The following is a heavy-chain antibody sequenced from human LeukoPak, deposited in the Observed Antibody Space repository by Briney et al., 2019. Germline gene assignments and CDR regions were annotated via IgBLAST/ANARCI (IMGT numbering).Heavy chain of an antibody. D-gene: IGHD3-3*01. CDR1: GVAFSSYS. CDR3: ARDPIGVEDAFDI. V-gene: IGHV3-21*01. Sequence: PGGSLRLSCAASGVAFSSYSMNWVRQAPGKGLEWVSSISSSSSNIYYADTVKGRFTISRDNAKNSLYLQMNSLRAEDTAVYYCARDPIGVEDAFDIWGQGTLVTVSS. J-gene: IGHJ3*02. CDR2: ISSSSSNI.